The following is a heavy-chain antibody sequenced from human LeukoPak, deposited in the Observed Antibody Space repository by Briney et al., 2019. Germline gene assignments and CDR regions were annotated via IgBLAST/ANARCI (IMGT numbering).Heavy chain of an antibody. CDR3: ARVVVVPTASGDWFDP. CDR2: ISSSSSYI. Sequence: GGSLRLSCAASGFTFSSYSMNWVRQAPGKGLEWVSSISSSSSYIYYADSVKGRFTISRDNAKNSLYLQMNSLRAEDTAVYYCARVVVVPTASGDWFDPWRQGTLVTVST. D-gene: IGHD2-2*01. CDR1: GFTFSSYS. J-gene: IGHJ5*02. V-gene: IGHV3-21*01.